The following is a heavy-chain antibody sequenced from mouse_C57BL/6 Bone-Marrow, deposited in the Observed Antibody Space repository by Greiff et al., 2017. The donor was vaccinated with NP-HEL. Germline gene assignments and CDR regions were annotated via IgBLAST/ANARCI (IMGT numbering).Heavy chain of an antibody. CDR3: ARCLYWYFDV. V-gene: IGHV1-82*01. CDR1: GYAFSSSW. Sequence: VQLQQSGPELVKPGASVKISCKASGYAFSSSWMNWVKQRPGKGLEWIGRIYPGDGDTNYNGKFKGKATLTADKSSSTAYMQLSSLTSEDSAVYFCARCLYWYFDVWGTGTTVTVSS. J-gene: IGHJ1*03. CDR2: IYPGDGDT.